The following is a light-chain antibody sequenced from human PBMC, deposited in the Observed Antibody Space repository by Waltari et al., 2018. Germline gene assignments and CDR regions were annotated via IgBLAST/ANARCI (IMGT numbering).Light chain of an antibody. CDR3: SSYINSSTLEL. Sequence: QSALTQPASVSGSPGQSITISCTGTISDVGTYNYVSWYQQHPGKAPKLMILDVSIRPSWVSNRFSASKSGNSASLTISGLQAGYEADYYCSSYINSSTLELFGGGTSLTVL. CDR2: DVS. CDR1: ISDVGTYNY. V-gene: IGLV2-14*03. J-gene: IGLJ2*01.